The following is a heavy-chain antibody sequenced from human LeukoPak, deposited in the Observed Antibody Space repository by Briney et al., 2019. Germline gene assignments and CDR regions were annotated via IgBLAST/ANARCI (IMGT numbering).Heavy chain of an antibody. CDR1: GGTFSSYA. V-gene: IGHV1-69*05. CDR2: TIPIFGTA. J-gene: IGHJ4*02. D-gene: IGHD3-22*01. Sequence: ASVKVSCKASGGTFSSYAISWVRQAPGQGLEWMGRTIPIFGTANYAQKFQGRVTITTDESTSTAYMELSSLRSEDTAVYYCARAVHDSSGYYPPDFDYWGQGTLVTVSS. CDR3: ARAVHDSSGYYPPDFDY.